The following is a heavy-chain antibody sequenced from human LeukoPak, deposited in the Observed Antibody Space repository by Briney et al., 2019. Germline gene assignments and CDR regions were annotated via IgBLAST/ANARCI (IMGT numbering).Heavy chain of an antibody. CDR3: ARDGSMVRGVIKPSAFDI. J-gene: IGHJ3*02. D-gene: IGHD3-10*01. V-gene: IGHV3-48*03. CDR2: INSSGSTI. Sequence: GGSLTLSCTASGFTFSSYEMNWVRQAPGKGLEWVSYINSSGSTIYYADSVKGRFTISRDNAKNSLYLQMNSLRAEDTAVYYCARDGSMVRGVIKPSAFDIWGQGTMVTVSS. CDR1: GFTFSSYE.